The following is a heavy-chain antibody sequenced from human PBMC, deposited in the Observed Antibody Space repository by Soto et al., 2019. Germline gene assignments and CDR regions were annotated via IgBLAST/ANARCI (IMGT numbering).Heavy chain of an antibody. Sequence: PSETLSLTCTVSGGSISSGDYYWSWIRQPPGKGLEWIGYIYYSGSTYYNPSLKSRVTISVDTSKNQFSLKLSSVTAADTAVYYCARDSGDQYSGYDGVFDYWGQGTLVTVSS. D-gene: IGHD5-12*01. J-gene: IGHJ4*02. CDR1: GGSISSGDYY. V-gene: IGHV4-30-4*01. CDR3: ARDSGDQYSGYDGVFDY. CDR2: IYYSGST.